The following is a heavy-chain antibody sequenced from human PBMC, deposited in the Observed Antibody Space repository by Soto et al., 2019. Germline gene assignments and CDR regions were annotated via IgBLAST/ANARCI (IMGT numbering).Heavy chain of an antibody. CDR3: AREAAETVGDGYWCDP. J-gene: IGHJ5*02. D-gene: IGHD6-13*01. Sequence: PSETLSLTCTVSSDSFSGYYWSWIRQPAGKGLEWIGRVYTNGATNYNPSLTSRVTMSVDTSRNQFSLRLRFVTAADTAVYYCAREAAETVGDGYWCDPWGQGVQVTVSS. V-gene: IGHV4-4*07. CDR1: SDSFSGYY. CDR2: VYTNGAT.